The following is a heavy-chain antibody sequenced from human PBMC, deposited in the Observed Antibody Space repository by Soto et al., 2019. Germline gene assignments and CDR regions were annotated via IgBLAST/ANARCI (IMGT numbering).Heavy chain of an antibody. D-gene: IGHD3-22*01. CDR3: ASETPYYYDSSATGAFDI. Sequence: SVKVSCKASGGTFSSYAISWVRQAPGQGLEWMGGIIPIFGTANYAQKFQCRVKITADESTSTAYLELSSLRSEDTAVYYCASETPYYYDSSATGAFDIWGQGTMVTVSS. V-gene: IGHV1-69*13. J-gene: IGHJ3*02. CDR1: GGTFSSYA. CDR2: IIPIFGTA.